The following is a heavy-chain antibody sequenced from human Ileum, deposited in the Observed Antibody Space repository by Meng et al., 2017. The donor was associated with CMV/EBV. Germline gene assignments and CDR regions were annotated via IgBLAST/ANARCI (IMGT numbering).Heavy chain of an antibody. J-gene: IGHJ4*02. CDR2: IYYSGIT. D-gene: IGHD6-19*01. CDR1: GGSISSYY. CDR3: ASVRYGSGDVYDY. Sequence: AASLRLSCTVSGGSISSYYWSWIRQPPGKGLEWIGYIYYSGITNYNPSLKSRVTISVDTSKNQFSLKLSSVTAADTAVYYCASVRYGSGDVYDYWGQGTLVTVSS. V-gene: IGHV4-59*01.